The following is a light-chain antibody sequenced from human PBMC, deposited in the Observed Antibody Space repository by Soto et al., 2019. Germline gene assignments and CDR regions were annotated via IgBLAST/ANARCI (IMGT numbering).Light chain of an antibody. CDR3: SSYTSSITYV. CDR1: SSDVGGYNY. CDR2: DVS. J-gene: IGLJ1*01. Sequence: QSALTQPASVSGSPGQSITISCTGTSSDVGGYNYVSWYQQHPGIAPKLMIYDVSNRPSGVSDRFSGSKSGNTASLTISGLQAEDEADYYCSSYTSSITYVFGTGTKLTVL. V-gene: IGLV2-14*01.